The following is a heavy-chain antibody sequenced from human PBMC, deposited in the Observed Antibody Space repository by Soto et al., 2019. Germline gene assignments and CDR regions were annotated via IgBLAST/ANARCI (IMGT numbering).Heavy chain of an antibody. Sequence: SVKVSCKASGGTFSSYTFSWVRQAPGQGLEWMGRIIPILGIADYAQKFQGRVTITADKSTSTAYMELNSLRAEDTAVYYCAKGLYYDSSVFDPWGQGTLVTVSS. CDR3: AKGLYYDSSVFDP. CDR1: GGTFSSYT. CDR2: IIPILGIA. J-gene: IGHJ5*02. V-gene: IGHV1-69*02. D-gene: IGHD3-22*01.